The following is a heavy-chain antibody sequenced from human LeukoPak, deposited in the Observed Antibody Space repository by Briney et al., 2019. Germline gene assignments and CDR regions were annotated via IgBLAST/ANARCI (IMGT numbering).Heavy chain of an antibody. V-gene: IGHV3-7*01. Sequence: GGSLRLSCAASGFTFISYWMSWVRQAPGKGLGGVANIKQDGSEKNYVDSVKGRFTISRDNAKNSLFLQMNSLRPEDTAVYYCARDSGRLNYWGQGTLVTVSS. CDR2: IKQDGSEK. CDR1: GFTFISYW. J-gene: IGHJ4*02. D-gene: IGHD6-19*01. CDR3: ARDSGRLNY.